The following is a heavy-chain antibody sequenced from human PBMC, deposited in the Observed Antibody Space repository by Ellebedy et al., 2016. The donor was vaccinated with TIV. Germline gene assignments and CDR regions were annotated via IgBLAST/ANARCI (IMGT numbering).Heavy chain of an antibody. Sequence: GESLKISXAASGFTFNNYAMNWVRQAPGKGLEWVSGVSGSGSRTFYADSVKGRFTVSRDNSKNTLYLQMNSLRADDTAVYYCARGGREASGSQGYWGQGTLVTVSS. CDR1: GFTFNNYA. J-gene: IGHJ4*02. CDR2: VSGSGSRT. D-gene: IGHD3-10*01. V-gene: IGHV3-23*01. CDR3: ARGGREASGSQGY.